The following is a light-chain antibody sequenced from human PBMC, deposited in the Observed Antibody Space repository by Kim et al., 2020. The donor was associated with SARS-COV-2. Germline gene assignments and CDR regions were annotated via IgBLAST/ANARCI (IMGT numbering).Light chain of an antibody. CDR1: ESIGTW. CDR2: LAS. CDR3: QHYSRFPYT. Sequence: SASVGARVTITCLASESIGTWLAWYQQKPGRAPRLLIYLASTLENGVPSRFSGTGSGTEFSLSITSLQPDDFATYYCQHYSRFPYTFGQGTKLEI. J-gene: IGKJ2*01. V-gene: IGKV1-5*03.